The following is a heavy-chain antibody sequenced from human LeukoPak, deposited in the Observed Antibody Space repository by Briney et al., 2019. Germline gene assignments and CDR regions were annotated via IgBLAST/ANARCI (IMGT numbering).Heavy chain of an antibody. J-gene: IGHJ6*02. CDR3: ARDAYYYDSSGYYAHYYYYYGMDV. Sequence: GGSLRLSCAASGFTFSSYAMHWVRQAPGKGLEWVAVISYDGSNKYYADSVKGRFTISRDNSKNTLYLQMNSLRAEDTAMYYCARDAYYYDSSGYYAHYYYYYGMDVWGQGTTVTVSS. CDR1: GFTFSSYA. D-gene: IGHD3-22*01. V-gene: IGHV3-30*04. CDR2: ISYDGSNK.